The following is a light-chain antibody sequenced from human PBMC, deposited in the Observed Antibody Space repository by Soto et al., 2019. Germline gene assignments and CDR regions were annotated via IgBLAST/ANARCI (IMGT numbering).Light chain of an antibody. CDR3: KSYTDSSTVV. CDR2: EVS. J-gene: IGLJ2*01. Sequence: QSALTQPASVSGSPGQSITISCTGTSSDVGGYTYVSWYQHYPGKAPKLMIYEVSNRPSGVSNRFSGSKSANTASLTISGLQADDEADYYCKSYTDSSTVVFGGGTKVTVL. CDR1: SSDVGGYTY. V-gene: IGLV2-14*01.